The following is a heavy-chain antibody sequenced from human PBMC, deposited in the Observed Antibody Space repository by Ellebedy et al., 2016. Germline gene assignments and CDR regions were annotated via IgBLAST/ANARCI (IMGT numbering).Heavy chain of an antibody. CDR2: ITGSGGTT. Sequence: GESLKISXAASGFTFSSYGMNWVRQAPGKGLEWVSAITGSGGTTNYADSVKGRFTISRDNSKITVYLQMNSLRVEDTAVYYCAKALEGDSGYYYGMDVWGQGTTVTVSS. CDR1: GFTFSSYG. CDR3: AKALEGDSGYYYGMDV. D-gene: IGHD3-10*01. V-gene: IGHV3-23*01. J-gene: IGHJ6*02.